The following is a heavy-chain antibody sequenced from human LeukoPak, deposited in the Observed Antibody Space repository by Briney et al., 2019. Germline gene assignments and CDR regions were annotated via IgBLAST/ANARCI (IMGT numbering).Heavy chain of an antibody. J-gene: IGHJ4*02. CDR1: GFTFSSYS. Sequence: GGSLRLSCAASGFTFSSYSMNWVRQAPGKGLEWVSSISSSSSYIYYADSVKGRFTIPRDNAKNSLYLQMNSLRAEDTAVYYCARDHSKAYGSGSPPYRWGQGTLVTVSS. CDR2: ISSSSSYI. CDR3: ARDHSKAYGSGSPPYR. D-gene: IGHD3-10*01. V-gene: IGHV3-21*01.